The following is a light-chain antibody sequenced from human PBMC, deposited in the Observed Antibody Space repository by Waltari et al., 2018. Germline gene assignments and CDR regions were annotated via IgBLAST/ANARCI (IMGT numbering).Light chain of an antibody. Sequence: QSALTQPASVSGSPGQSITISCTGTNSDVGICNYVSCYQLHPGKAPKLLISDVNRRPSGISDRFSGSKSGSTASLTISGLQAEDEAEYYCSSYTRSSTLVFGGGTKVTVL. CDR3: SSYTRSSTLV. CDR2: DVN. V-gene: IGLV2-14*03. CDR1: NSDVGICNY. J-gene: IGLJ2*01.